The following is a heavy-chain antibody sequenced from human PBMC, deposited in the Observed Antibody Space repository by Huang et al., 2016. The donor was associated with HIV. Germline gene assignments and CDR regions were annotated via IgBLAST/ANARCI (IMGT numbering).Heavy chain of an antibody. Sequence: QVQLVQSGAEVKKPGSSVKVSCKASGGTFSTYAISWVRQAPGQGLEWRGGSIPILGTANYAQKFQGTVTITADEFTSTAYMELSSLRSEDTALYYCARGRTRSSLYDSYYGLDVWGQGTTVTVSS. CDR3: ARGRTRSSLYDSYYGLDV. CDR1: GGTFSTYA. D-gene: IGHD6-6*01. CDR2: SIPILGTA. V-gene: IGHV1-69*01. J-gene: IGHJ6*02.